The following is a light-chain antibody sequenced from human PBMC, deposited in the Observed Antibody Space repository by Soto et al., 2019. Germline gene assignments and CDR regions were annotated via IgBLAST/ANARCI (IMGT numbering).Light chain of an antibody. CDR2: GAS. J-gene: IGKJ3*01. V-gene: IGKV3-20*01. Sequence: EIVLTQSPGTLSLSPGERATLSCRASQSVSSNYLVWYQQKPGQAPRLLIYGASSRATDIPDRFSGSGSGTDFTLTISRLEAEDFAVYYCQQYGSSPSTFGPGTKVDIK. CDR3: QQYGSSPST. CDR1: QSVSSNY.